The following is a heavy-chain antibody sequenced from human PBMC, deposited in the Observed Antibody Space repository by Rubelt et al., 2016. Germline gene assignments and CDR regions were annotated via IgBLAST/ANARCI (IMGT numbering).Heavy chain of an antibody. CDR2: IHYSANI. Sequence: QLQLQESGPGLVRPSETLSLTCSVSGGSISSSNYYWGWVRRPPGKGLEWIGFIHYSANIYYNPSLKSRITISIDTSKSQFSLKLSSVTAADTAVYYCGRAVFGVVPYCYMDVWGKGTTVTVSS. D-gene: IGHD3-3*01. CDR1: GGSISSSNYY. V-gene: IGHV4-39*07. CDR3: GRAVFGVVPYCYMDV. J-gene: IGHJ6*03.